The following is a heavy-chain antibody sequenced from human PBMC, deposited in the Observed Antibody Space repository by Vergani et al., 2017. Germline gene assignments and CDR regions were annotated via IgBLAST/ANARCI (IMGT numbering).Heavy chain of an antibody. CDR3: ARRDDSGGSWSFDP. J-gene: IGHJ5*02. V-gene: IGHV5-51*01. CDR2: IYPGDSDT. CDR1: GSSFTTYW. Sequence: EVQLVQSGAEVKKPGESLKISCKGSGSSFTTYWIGWVRQMPGKGLEWRGIIYPGDSDTRSSPSFQGQVTIAAAKSISTAYLQWSRLNASATAMYYCARRDDSGGSWSFDPWGQGTLVTVSS. D-gene: IGHD1-1*01.